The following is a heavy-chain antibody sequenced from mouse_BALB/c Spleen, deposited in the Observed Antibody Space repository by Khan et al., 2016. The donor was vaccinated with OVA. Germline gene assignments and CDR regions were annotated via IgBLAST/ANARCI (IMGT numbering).Heavy chain of an antibody. Sequence: VQLKQSGPELVKPGASVKMSCKASGYTFTSYDLHWVKQKPGQGLEWIGYINPYNDYNKINEKFKGKATLTSDKSSSTAYMELSSLTSEDSAVYYCARGVLGLRTWFAYWGQGTLVTVSA. CDR3: ARGVLGLRTWFAY. D-gene: IGHD3-1*01. CDR1: GYTFTSYD. CDR2: INPYNDYN. V-gene: IGHV1S136*01. J-gene: IGHJ3*01.